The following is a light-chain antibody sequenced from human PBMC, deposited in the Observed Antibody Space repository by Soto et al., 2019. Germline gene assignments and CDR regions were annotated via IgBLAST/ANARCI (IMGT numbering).Light chain of an antibody. CDR2: DAS. Sequence: DIQMTQSPSTLSASVGDRVTITCRASQSISSWLAWYQQKPGKAPKLLIYDASSLESGAPSRFSGSGSGTEFTLTISSLQPDDFATYYCQQYNSYWWTFGQGTKVEIK. J-gene: IGKJ1*01. CDR1: QSISSW. CDR3: QQYNSYWWT. V-gene: IGKV1-5*01.